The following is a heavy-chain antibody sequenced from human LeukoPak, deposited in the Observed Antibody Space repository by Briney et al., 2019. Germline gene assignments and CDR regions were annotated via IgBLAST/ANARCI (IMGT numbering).Heavy chain of an antibody. Sequence: SGTLSLTCVVSGGSITSTHWWSWVRQSPPKGLEWIAEIFHSGSANYNPSLKSRVTISLDKSKSQFSLKLSSVTVADTAVYYCARVRDGSRLDYWGQGTLVTVSS. CDR2: IFHSGSA. J-gene: IGHJ4*02. CDR3: ARVRDGSRLDY. D-gene: IGHD3-10*01. CDR1: GGSITSTHW. V-gene: IGHV4-4*02.